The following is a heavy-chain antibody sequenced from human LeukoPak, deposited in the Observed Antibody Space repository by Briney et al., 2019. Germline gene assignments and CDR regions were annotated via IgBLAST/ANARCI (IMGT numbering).Heavy chain of an antibody. CDR3: ARLRYLTGYSSGWAWFDP. V-gene: IGHV4-39*01. Sequence: SETLSLTCTVSGDSISSSSYYWGWIRQPPGKGLEWIGSIYYSGSTYYNPSLKSRATISVDTSKNQFSLKLSSVTAADTAVYYCARLRYLTGYSSGWAWFDPWGQGTLVTVSS. CDR2: IYYSGST. J-gene: IGHJ5*02. CDR1: GDSISSSSYY. D-gene: IGHD6-19*01.